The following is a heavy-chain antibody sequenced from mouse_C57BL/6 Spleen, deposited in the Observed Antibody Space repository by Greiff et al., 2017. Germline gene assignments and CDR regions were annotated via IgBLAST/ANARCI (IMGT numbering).Heavy chain of an antibody. D-gene: IGHD2-3*01. CDR1: GYTFTDYE. J-gene: IGHJ2*01. CDR2: IDPETGGT. V-gene: IGHV1-15*01. Sequence: QVQLKQSGAELVRPGASVTLSCKASGYTFTDYEMHWVKQTPVHGLEWIGAIDPETGGTAYNQKFKGKAILTADKSSSTAYMELRSLTSEDSAVYYCNEGYYNFDYWGQGTTLTVSS. CDR3: NEGYYNFDY.